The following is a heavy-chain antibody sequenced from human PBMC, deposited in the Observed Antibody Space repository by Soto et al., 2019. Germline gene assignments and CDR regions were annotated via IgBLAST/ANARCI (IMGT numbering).Heavy chain of an antibody. J-gene: IGHJ4*02. CDR3: AGNTYYYDSSGYDYFDY. V-gene: IGHV1-69*01. D-gene: IGHD3-22*01. CDR1: GGTFSSYA. Sequence: QVQLVQSGAEVKKPGSSVKVSCKASGGTFSSYAISWVRQAPGQGLEWMGGIIPIFGTANYAQKFQGRVTITADESTSTAYMELSSLRSEDTAVYYCAGNTYYYDSSGYDYFDYWGQGTLVTVSS. CDR2: IIPIFGTA.